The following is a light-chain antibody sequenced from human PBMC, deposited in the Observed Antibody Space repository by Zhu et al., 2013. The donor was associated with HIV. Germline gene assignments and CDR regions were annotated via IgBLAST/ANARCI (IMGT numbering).Light chain of an antibody. CDR3: QQYSNWPWT. J-gene: IGKJ1*01. CDR1: QSVSSS. V-gene: IGKV3-15*01. Sequence: DIVLTQSPGTLSLSPGDTATLSCRASQSVSSSFLAWYQQKPGQPPRLLISGASTRATGIPARFSGSGSGTDFTLTISSLQSEDFAVYYCQQYSNWPWTFGQGTKVEL. CDR2: GAS.